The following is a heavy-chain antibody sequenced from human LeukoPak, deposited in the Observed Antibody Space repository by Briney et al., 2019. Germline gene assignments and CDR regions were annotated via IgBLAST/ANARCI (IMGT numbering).Heavy chain of an antibody. V-gene: IGHV4-34*01. CDR3: ARAYSGHLYYFDY. J-gene: IGHJ4*02. Sequence: SETLSLTCAVYGGSFNGYYWSWIRQPPGKGLEWIGEINHSGSTNYNPSLKSRVTISVDTSKNQFSLKLSSVTAADTAVYYCARAYSGHLYYFDYWGQGTLVTVSS. CDR2: INHSGST. D-gene: IGHD1-26*01. CDR1: GGSFNGYY.